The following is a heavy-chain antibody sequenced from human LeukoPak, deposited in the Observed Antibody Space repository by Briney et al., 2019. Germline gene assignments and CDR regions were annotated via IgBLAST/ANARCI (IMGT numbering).Heavy chain of an antibody. D-gene: IGHD1/OR15-1a*01. Sequence: ASVKVSCKASGYTFTSYGISWVRQAPGQGLEWMGWINPNSGGTNYAQKFQGRVTMTEDTSTGTAYMELSSLRSEDTAVFYCATGGLEHYYFDYWGQGTLVTVSS. CDR3: ATGGLEHYYFDY. CDR1: GYTFTSYG. V-gene: IGHV1-18*01. CDR2: INPNSGGT. J-gene: IGHJ4*02.